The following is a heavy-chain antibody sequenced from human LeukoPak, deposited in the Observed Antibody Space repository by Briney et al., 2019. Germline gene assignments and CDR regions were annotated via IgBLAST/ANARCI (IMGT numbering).Heavy chain of an antibody. CDR1: GYTFNTYG. J-gene: IGHJ3*02. V-gene: IGHV1-18*01. Sequence: ASVKVSCKASGYTFNTYGVTRVRQAPGQGLEWMGWISPYNGNTNYAQKLQGRVTMTTDTSTSTAYMELRSLRSDDTAVYYCAREGDGRSGEVRAFEIWGQGTTVTVSS. CDR2: ISPYNGNT. D-gene: IGHD3-10*01. CDR3: AREGDGRSGEVRAFEI.